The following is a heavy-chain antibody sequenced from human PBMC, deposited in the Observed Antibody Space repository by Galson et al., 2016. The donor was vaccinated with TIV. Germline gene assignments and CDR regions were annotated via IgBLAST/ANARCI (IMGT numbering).Heavy chain of an antibody. D-gene: IGHD3-22*01. CDR1: GYTFINYE. CDR2: MNPNSGNR. J-gene: IGHJ4*02. V-gene: IGHV1-8*02. Sequence: SVKVSCKAAGYTFINYEINWVRQATGQGLEWMGWMNPNSGNRAYAQKFKGRVTMTRDTSTSTAYMELSTLTSEDTAIYYCARGLDSSGSDYWGQGTLVTVST. CDR3: ARGLDSSGSDY.